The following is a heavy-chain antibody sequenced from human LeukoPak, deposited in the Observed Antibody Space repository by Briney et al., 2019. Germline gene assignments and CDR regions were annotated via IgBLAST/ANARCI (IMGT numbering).Heavy chain of an antibody. CDR2: ISSSSSYI. CDR3: ARVVDLSPDDAFDI. D-gene: IGHD3-16*02. J-gene: IGHJ3*02. V-gene: IGHV3-21*01. CDR1: GFTFSSYS. Sequence: PGGSLRLSCAASGFTFSSYSMNWVRQAPGKGLEWVSSISSSSSYIYYADSVKGRFTISRDNAKNSLYLQMNSLRAEDTAVYYCARVVDLSPDDAFDIWGQGTMVTVSS.